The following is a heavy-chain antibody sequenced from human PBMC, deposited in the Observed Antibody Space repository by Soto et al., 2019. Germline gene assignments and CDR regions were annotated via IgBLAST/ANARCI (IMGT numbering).Heavy chain of an antibody. D-gene: IGHD6-6*01. Sequence: QVQLVQSGAEVKKPGASVKVSCKASGYTFTGYYMHWVRQAPGQGLEWMGWINPNSGGTNYAQKFQGWVTMTRDTSTRTAYMELSRLRSDDTAVYYCARDHGIAARPSGWVDPWGQGSLVTVAA. J-gene: IGHJ5*02. CDR2: INPNSGGT. CDR1: GYTFTGYY. V-gene: IGHV1-2*04. CDR3: ARDHGIAARPSGWVDP.